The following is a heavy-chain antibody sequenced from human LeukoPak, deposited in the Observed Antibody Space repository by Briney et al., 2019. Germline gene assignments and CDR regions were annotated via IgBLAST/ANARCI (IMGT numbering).Heavy chain of an antibody. Sequence: ASVKVSCKASGYTFTGYYMHWVRQAPGQGLEWMGWINPNSGGTNYAQKFQGRVTMTRDTSISTAYMELSRLRSDDTAVYYCARDLSQFGELLGLDYWGQGTLVTVSS. CDR2: INPNSGGT. CDR1: GYTFTGYY. D-gene: IGHD3-10*01. V-gene: IGHV1-2*02. CDR3: ARDLSQFGELLGLDY. J-gene: IGHJ4*02.